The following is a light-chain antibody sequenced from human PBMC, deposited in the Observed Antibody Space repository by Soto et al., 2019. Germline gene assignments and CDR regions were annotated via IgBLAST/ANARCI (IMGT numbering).Light chain of an antibody. V-gene: IGKV3-15*01. CDR2: GAS. CDR3: QQYNNWPRGT. CDR1: QSVSSN. Sequence: EIVMTQSPATLSVSPGERATLSCRASQSVSSNFAWYQQKPGQAPRLLIYGASTRATGIPARFSGSWSGTEFTLTISSLQSEDFAVYYCQQYNNWPRGTFGQGTKLDIK. J-gene: IGKJ2*02.